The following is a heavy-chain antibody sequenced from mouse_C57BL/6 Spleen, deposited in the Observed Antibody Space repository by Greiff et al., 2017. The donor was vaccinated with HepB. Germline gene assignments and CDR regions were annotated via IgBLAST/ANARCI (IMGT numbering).Heavy chain of an antibody. J-gene: IGHJ4*01. CDR2: IDPEDGDT. Sequence: VQLKESGAELVRPGASVKLSCTASGFNIKDYYMHWVKQRPEQGLEWIGRIDPEDGDTEYAPKFQGKATMTADTSSNTAYLQLSSLTSEDTAVYYCTTVRNYYGSSTHYYAMDYWGQGTSVTVSS. CDR3: TTVRNYYGSSTHYYAMDY. D-gene: IGHD1-1*01. CDR1: GFNIKDYY. V-gene: IGHV14-1*01.